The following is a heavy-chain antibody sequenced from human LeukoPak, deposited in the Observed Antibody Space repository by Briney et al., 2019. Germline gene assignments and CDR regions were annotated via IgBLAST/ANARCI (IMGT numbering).Heavy chain of an antibody. CDR2: LSASGGTT. D-gene: IGHD3-10*01. CDR1: GFTFSNYA. Sequence: GGSLRLSCAASGFTFSNYAMSWVRQAPGKGLEWVSTLSASGGTTYYADSVKGRFIISRDNPKNTLHLQMNSLRAEDTAVYYCAKRLYGSGGYYQFDYWGQGTLVTVSS. CDR3: AKRLYGSGGYYQFDY. J-gene: IGHJ4*02. V-gene: IGHV3-23*01.